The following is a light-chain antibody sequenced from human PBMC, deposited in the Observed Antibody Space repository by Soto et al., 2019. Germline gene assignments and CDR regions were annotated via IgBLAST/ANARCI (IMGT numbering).Light chain of an antibody. CDR1: SSNIGTSS. CDR3: AAWDDSLNGHV. Sequence: QAVVTQPHSASGTPGQRVTISCSGSSSNIGTSSVHWFQQLPGTAPKLLISTTNQRPSGVPERFSDSKSGTSASLAISGLQSEDEADYYCAAWDDSLNGHVFGTGTKLTVL. V-gene: IGLV1-44*01. CDR2: TTN. J-gene: IGLJ1*01.